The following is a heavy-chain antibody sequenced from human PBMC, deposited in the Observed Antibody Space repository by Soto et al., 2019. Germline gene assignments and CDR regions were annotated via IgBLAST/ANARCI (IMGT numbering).Heavy chain of an antibody. CDR2: ISGSGGST. CDR1: GFTFSTYG. V-gene: IGHV3-23*01. CDR3: AKLDRAMVTPIDY. Sequence: EVQLMESGGGLVQPGGSLRLSCAASGFTFSTYGMTWVRQAPGKGLEWVSAISGSGGSTDYADSVKGRFTISRDNSKNTLYLQMNSLRAEDTAVYYCAKLDRAMVTPIDYWCQGPLVTVSS. J-gene: IGHJ4*02. D-gene: IGHD5-18*01.